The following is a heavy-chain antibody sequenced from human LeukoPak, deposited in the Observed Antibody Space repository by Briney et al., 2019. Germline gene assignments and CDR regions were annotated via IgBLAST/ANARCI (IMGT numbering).Heavy chain of an antibody. D-gene: IGHD1-1*01. CDR2: VYPAGSQT. CDR1: SYSFTDYW. J-gene: IGHJ4*02. CDR3: ARPKTARSETGPEYYFDY. Sequence: GESLKISRKASSYSFTDYWIGWVRQMPGQGLEWMGIVYPAGSQTIYSPSFQGQVTISVDRSTRTAYLQWNTLKASDTAMYYCARPKTARSETGPEYYFDYWGQGTLVTVSS. V-gene: IGHV5-51*01.